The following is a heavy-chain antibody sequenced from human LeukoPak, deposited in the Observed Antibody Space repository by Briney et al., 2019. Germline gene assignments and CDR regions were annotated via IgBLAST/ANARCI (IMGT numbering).Heavy chain of an antibody. CDR1: GFTFSSYG. J-gene: IGHJ4*02. Sequence: PGGSLRLSCAASGFTFSSYGMHWVRQAPGKGLEWVAVIWYGGSNKYYADSVKGQFTISRDNSKNTLYLQMNSLRAEDTAVYYCANKGGNCGADCYYFDYWGQGTLVTVSS. D-gene: IGHD2-21*02. CDR2: IWYGGSNK. V-gene: IGHV3-33*06. CDR3: ANKGGNCGADCYYFDY.